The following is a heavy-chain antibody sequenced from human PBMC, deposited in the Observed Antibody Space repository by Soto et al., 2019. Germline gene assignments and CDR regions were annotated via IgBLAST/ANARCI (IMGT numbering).Heavy chain of an antibody. D-gene: IGHD6-19*01. Sequence: QVQLQESGPGLMKPSGTQSLTCAVSGGSISTNWWSWVRQPPGKGLEWIGEIYHSGRTNYNPSLMNRATVSMDKSQNPLSLNLNSVTAADTAVYYCARHIAVSGTRGFDFWGQGTLVTVSS. J-gene: IGHJ4*02. CDR1: GGSISTNW. V-gene: IGHV4-4*02. CDR2: IYHSGRT. CDR3: ARHIAVSGTRGFDF.